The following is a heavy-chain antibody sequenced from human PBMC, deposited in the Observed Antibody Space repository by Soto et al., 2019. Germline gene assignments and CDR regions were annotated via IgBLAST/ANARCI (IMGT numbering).Heavy chain of an antibody. J-gene: IGHJ5*02. V-gene: IGHV4-39*01. CDR1: GGSISSSSYY. CDR2: IYYSGST. CDR3: ARHGGDCSGGSCYLTWFDP. Sequence: PSETLSLTCTVSGGSISSSSYYWGWIRQPPGKGLEWIGSIYYSGSTYYNPSLKSRVTISVDTSKNQFSLKLSSVTAADTAVYYCARHGGDCSGGSCYLTWFDPWGQGILVTVSS. D-gene: IGHD2-15*01.